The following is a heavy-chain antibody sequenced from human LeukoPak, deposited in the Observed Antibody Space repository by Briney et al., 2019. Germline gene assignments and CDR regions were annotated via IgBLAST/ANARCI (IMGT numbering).Heavy chain of an antibody. Sequence: GGSLRLSCAASGFTFSSYSMNWDRQASGKGLEWVGRIRSNSNSYATAYAASVKGRFAISRDDSKNTAYLQMNSLKTEDTAVYYYISLYGDPSSYGMDVWGQGTTVTVSS. D-gene: IGHD2-21*02. J-gene: IGHJ6*02. V-gene: IGHV3-73*01. CDR2: IRSNSNSYAT. CDR3: ISLYGDPSSYGMDV. CDR1: GFTFSSYS.